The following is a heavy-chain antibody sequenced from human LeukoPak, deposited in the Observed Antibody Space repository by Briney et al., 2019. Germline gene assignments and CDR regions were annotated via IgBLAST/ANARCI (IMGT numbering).Heavy chain of an antibody. CDR1: GGTFSSYA. Sequence: SVKVSCKASGGTFSSYAISWLRQAPGQGLEWMGRIIPIFGTANYAQKFQGRVTITTDESTSTAYMELSSLRSEDTAVYYCATDTAMVATGVDYWGQGTLVTVSS. J-gene: IGHJ4*02. V-gene: IGHV1-69*05. CDR2: IIPIFGTA. D-gene: IGHD5-18*01. CDR3: ATDTAMVATGVDY.